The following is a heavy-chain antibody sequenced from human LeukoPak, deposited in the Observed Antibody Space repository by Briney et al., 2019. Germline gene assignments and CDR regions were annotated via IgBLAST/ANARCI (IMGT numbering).Heavy chain of an antibody. D-gene: IGHD3-22*01. CDR2: IYHSGST. J-gene: IGHJ4*02. CDR1: GGSISSGGYS. CDR3: ASQAGKNYYDSSGYFDY. Sequence: SETLSLTCAVSGGSISSGGYSWSWIRQPPGKGLEWIGYIYHSGSTYYNPSLKSRVTISVDRSKNQLSLKLSSVTAADTAVYYCASQAGKNYYDSSGYFDYWGQGTLVTVSS. V-gene: IGHV4-30-2*01.